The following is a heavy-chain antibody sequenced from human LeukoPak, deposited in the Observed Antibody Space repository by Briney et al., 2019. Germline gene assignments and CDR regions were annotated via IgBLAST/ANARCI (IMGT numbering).Heavy chain of an antibody. CDR1: GGSISSYY. D-gene: IGHD3-22*01. J-gene: IGHJ5*02. V-gene: IGHV4-59*01. CDR3: ARDRGGYYDSSGYYVRFDP. Sequence: SEALSLTCTVSGGSISSYYWSWIRQPPGKGLEWIGYIYYSGSTNYNPSLKSRVTISVDTSKNQFSLKLSSVTAADTAVYYCARDRGGYYDSSGYYVRFDPWGQGTLVTVSS. CDR2: IYYSGST.